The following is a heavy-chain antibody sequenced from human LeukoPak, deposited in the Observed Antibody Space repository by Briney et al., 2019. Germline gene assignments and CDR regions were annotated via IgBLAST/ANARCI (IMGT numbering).Heavy chain of an antibody. CDR3: ARLGEYYDFWSGYYPKWFDP. CDR1: GGSISSYY. J-gene: IGHJ5*02. Sequence: SETLSLTCTVSGGSISSYYWSWIRQPPGKGREWIGYIYTSGSTNYNPSPKSRVTISVATSKNQFSLKLSSVTAADTAVYYCARLGEYYDFWSGYYPKWFDPWGQGTLVTVSS. D-gene: IGHD3-3*01. V-gene: IGHV4-4*09. CDR2: IYTSGST.